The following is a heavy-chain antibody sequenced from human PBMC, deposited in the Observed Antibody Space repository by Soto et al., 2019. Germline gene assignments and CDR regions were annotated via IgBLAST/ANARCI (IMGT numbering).Heavy chain of an antibody. J-gene: IGHJ6*02. CDR3: TTGMSTAYYYYGMDV. CDR2: IKGEADGGTT. CDR1: GFTFSNAW. D-gene: IGHD2-8*02. V-gene: IGHV3-15*01. Sequence: PGGSLRLSCAASGFTFSNAWMSWVRQAPGKGLEWVGRIKGEADGGTTDYAAPVKGRITISRDHSKDTLYLQMNSLKTEDTAVYYCTTGMSTAYYYYGMDVWGQGTTVTVS.